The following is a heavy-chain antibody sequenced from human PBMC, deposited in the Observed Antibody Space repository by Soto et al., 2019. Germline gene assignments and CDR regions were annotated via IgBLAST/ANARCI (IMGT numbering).Heavy chain of an antibody. CDR1: GFTFSSYS. J-gene: IGHJ4*02. CDR3: ARVRNCDY. D-gene: IGHD2-21*01. Sequence: EVQLVESGGGLVQPGGSLRLSCAASGFTFSSYSMNWVRQAPGKGLEWVSYISSSSSTIYYADSVKGRFTISRDNAKNALYLQKNSLRAEDTAVYFCARVRNCDYWGQGTLVAVSS. CDR2: ISSSSSTI. V-gene: IGHV3-48*01.